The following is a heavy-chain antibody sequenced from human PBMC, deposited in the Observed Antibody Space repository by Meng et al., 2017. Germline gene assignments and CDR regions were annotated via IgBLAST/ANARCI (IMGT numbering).Heavy chain of an antibody. CDR3: ARDTVEAYCGGDCCPLGY. D-gene: IGHD2-21*02. Sequence: QGQLQKWGAGLLKPSETLYLTCAVYGGSFRGYYWSWIRQPPGKGLEWIGEINHSGSTNYNPSPKSRVTISVDTSKNQFSLKLSSVTAADTAVYYCARDTVEAYCGGDCCPLGYWGQGTLVTVSS. V-gene: IGHV4-34*01. J-gene: IGHJ4*02. CDR1: GGSFRGYY. CDR2: INHSGST.